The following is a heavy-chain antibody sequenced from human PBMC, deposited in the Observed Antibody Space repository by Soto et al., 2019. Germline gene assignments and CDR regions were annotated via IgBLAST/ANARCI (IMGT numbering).Heavy chain of an antibody. J-gene: IGHJ5*02. CDR2: IWGDGSRQ. D-gene: IGHD4-17*01. CDR1: GFTFSRYG. Sequence: QVQLVESGGGVVQPGRSLRLSCAGSGFTFSRYGMHWVRQAPGKGLEWVAVIWGDGSRQVYEDSVKGRFTISRDNSKNTLYLQMDSLRAEDAAVYYCARDDDYEGNVIDLWGQGTLVTVSS. CDR3: ARDDDYEGNVIDL. V-gene: IGHV3-33*01.